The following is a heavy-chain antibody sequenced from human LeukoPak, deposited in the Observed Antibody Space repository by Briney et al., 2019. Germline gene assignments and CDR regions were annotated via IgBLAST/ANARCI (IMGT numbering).Heavy chain of an antibody. V-gene: IGHV3-48*01. CDR3: ATGLLTWELRDY. CDR2: ISSSSSTI. D-gene: IGHD1-26*01. CDR1: GFTFSSYS. Sequence: AGGSLRLSCAASGFTFSSYSMNWVRQAPGEGPEWVSYISSSSSTIFYAGSVKGRFTISRDNAKNSLYLQMNSLRAQDTAVYYCATGLLTWELRDYWGQGTLVTVSS. J-gene: IGHJ4*02.